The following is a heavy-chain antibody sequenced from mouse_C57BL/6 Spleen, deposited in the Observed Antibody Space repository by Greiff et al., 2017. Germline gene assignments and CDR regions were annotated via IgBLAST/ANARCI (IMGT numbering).Heavy chain of an antibody. CDR1: GYTFTSYT. V-gene: IGHV1-4*01. J-gene: IGHJ1*03. CDR2: INPSSGYT. CDR3: ARDYYGSSYVWYFDV. D-gene: IGHD1-1*01. Sequence: VKLMESGAELARPGASVKMSCKASGYTFTSYTMHWVKQRPGQGLEWIGYINPSSGYTKYNQKFKDKATLTADKSSSTAYMQLSSLTSEDSAVYYCARDYYGSSYVWYFDVWGTGTTVTVSS.